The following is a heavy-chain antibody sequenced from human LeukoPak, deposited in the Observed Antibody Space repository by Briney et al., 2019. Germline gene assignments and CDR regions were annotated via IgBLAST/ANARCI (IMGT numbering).Heavy chain of an antibody. CDR3: AKVRSGNNYYFDY. CDR2: MSASGSHT. Sequence: PGGSLRLSCAASGFTFSDFAMSWVRQAPGKGLEWVSGMSASGSHTHSADFVKGRFTISRDNFKNTLYLQMNGLRVEDTAAYYCAKVRSGNNYYFDYWGQGTLVTVSS. CDR1: GFTFSDFA. J-gene: IGHJ4*02. V-gene: IGHV3-23*01. D-gene: IGHD1/OR15-1a*01.